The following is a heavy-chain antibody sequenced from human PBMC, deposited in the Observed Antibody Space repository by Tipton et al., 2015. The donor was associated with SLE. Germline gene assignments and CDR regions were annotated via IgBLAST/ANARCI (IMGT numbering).Heavy chain of an antibody. CDR3: ARGDSAYDLPDY. V-gene: IGHV4-59*01. D-gene: IGHD5-12*01. CDR1: GGSFSGNY. J-gene: IGHJ4*02. CDR2: SYYSGST. Sequence: LRLSCAVYGGSFSGNYWSWIRQPPGKGLEWIGYSYYSGSTNCNPSLQSRVTISIDTSKNQLSLILNSVTSADTALYYCARGDSAYDLPDYWGQGTLVTVSS.